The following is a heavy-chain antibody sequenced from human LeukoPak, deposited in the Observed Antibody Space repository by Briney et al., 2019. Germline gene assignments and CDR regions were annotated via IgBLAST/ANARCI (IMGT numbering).Heavy chain of an antibody. V-gene: IGHV3-7*01. CDR1: GFTFSSYW. J-gene: IGHJ4*02. Sequence: PGGSLRLSCAASGFTFSSYWMSWVRQAPGKGLEWVANIKQDGSEKYYVDSVKGRFTISRDNAKNSLYLQMNSLRAEDTAVYYCASLVLVVAATYFDYWGQGTLVTVSS. CDR2: IKQDGSEK. CDR3: ASLVLVVAATYFDY. D-gene: IGHD2-15*01.